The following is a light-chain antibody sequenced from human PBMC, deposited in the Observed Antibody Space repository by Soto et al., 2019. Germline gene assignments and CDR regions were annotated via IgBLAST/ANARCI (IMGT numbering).Light chain of an antibody. J-gene: IGKJ3*01. V-gene: IGKV1-8*01. CDR2: AAP. Sequence: AIRMTQSPSSLSASTGDRVTITCRASQGISSYLAWYQQKPGKAPKLLIYAAPTLQSGVPSRFSGSGSGTDFTLTFSCLQSEDFATYYCPQYYSYPRTFGPGTKVDIK. CDR3: PQYYSYPRT. CDR1: QGISSY.